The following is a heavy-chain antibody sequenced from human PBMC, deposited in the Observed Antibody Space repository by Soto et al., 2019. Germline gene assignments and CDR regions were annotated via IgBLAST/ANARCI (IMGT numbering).Heavy chain of an antibody. CDR1: GFTFSSYG. V-gene: IGHV3-33*01. J-gene: IGHJ3*02. CDR3: ARGALLKYYYFWSGSAFDI. CDR2: IWYDGSNK. D-gene: IGHD3-3*01. Sequence: QVQLVESGGGVVQPGRSLRLSCAASGFTFSSYGMHWVRQAPGKGLVWVAVIWYDGSNKYYADSVKGRFTISRDNSKNTLYLQMNSLRAEDTAVYYCARGALLKYYYFWSGSAFDIWGQGTMVTVSS.